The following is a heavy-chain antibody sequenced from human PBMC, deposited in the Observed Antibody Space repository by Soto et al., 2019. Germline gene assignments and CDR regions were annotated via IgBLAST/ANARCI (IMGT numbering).Heavy chain of an antibody. Sequence: GASVKVSCKASGYIFTGYYIQWVRQAPGQGLEWMGRINTKTGGTKYAQKFQGRVTMTRDTSINTAYMEVSRLRSDDTAVYYCATDKVAFDIWGQGTMVTVSS. D-gene: IGHD3-9*01. J-gene: IGHJ3*02. CDR2: INTKTGGT. CDR3: ATDKVAFDI. V-gene: IGHV1-2*02. CDR1: GYIFTGYY.